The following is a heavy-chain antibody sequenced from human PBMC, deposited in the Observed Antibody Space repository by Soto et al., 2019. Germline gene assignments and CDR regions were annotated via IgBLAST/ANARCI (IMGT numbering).Heavy chain of an antibody. D-gene: IGHD3-3*01. Sequence: QVQLQESGPGLVKPSQTLSLTCTVSGGSISSGDYYWSWIRQHPGKGLEWIGYIYYSGSTYYNPSLKSRVTLSVGTSKNQFSLKLSSVTAADTAVYYCARWWSGSRQGFDPWGQGTLVTVSS. V-gene: IGHV4-31*03. J-gene: IGHJ5*02. CDR2: IYYSGST. CDR3: ARWWSGSRQGFDP. CDR1: GGSISSGDYY.